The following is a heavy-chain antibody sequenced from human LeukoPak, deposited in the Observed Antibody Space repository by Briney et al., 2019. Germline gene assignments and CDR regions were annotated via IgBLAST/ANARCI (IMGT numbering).Heavy chain of an antibody. CDR3: ARDQGSSSWYYFDY. D-gene: IGHD6-13*01. J-gene: IGHJ4*02. V-gene: IGHV3-21*01. Sequence: GGSLRLSCAASGFTFSSYAMSWVRQAPGKGLEWVSAISSSSSYIYYADSVKGRFTISRDNAKNSLYLQMNSLRAEDTAVYYCARDQGSSSWYYFDYWGQGTLVTVSS. CDR2: ISSSSSYI. CDR1: GFTFSSYA.